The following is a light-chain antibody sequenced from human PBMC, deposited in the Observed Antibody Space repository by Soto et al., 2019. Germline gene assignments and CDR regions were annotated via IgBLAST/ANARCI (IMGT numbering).Light chain of an antibody. CDR3: SSYTTSSNPGV. J-gene: IGLJ3*02. Sequence: QSALTQPASVSGSPGQSITISCTGTSSDIGGCNYVSWYQQHPGEAPKLMIYDVSNRPSGVSNRFSGSKSGNTASLTISGLQAEDEADYYCSSYTTSSNPGVFGGGTQLTVL. CDR1: SSDIGGCNY. V-gene: IGLV2-14*03. CDR2: DVS.